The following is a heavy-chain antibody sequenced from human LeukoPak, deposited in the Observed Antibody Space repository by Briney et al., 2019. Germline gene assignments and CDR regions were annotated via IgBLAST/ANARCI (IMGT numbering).Heavy chain of an antibody. J-gene: IGHJ4*02. CDR3: AKGDIAVAGIDSFDY. Sequence: GGSLRPSCAASGFTFSRYAMSWVRKAPGKWLEWVSGLSGSGDNTYYADSVKGRFTISRDNSKNTLYLEMNSLRAEDTAVYYCAKGDIAVAGIDSFDYWGQGTLVTVSS. CDR1: GFTFSRYA. CDR2: LSGSGDNT. V-gene: IGHV3-23*01. D-gene: IGHD6-19*01.